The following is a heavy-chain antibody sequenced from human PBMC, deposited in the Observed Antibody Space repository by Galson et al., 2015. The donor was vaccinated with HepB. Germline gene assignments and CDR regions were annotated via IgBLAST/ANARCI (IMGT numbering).Heavy chain of an antibody. CDR3: AKGTLLWPHYCDH. J-gene: IGHJ4*02. CDR2: ISTSSTTI. D-gene: IGHD3-16*01. V-gene: IGHV3-48*02. Sequence: SLRLSCAGSGFTFSNYNLNWVRQAPGKGLEWVSYISTSSTTIYYAGSVRGRFTISRDNARNSLYLQMNTLRDEDTAMYYCAKGTLLWPHYCDHWGQGTLVTVSS. CDR1: GFTFSNYN.